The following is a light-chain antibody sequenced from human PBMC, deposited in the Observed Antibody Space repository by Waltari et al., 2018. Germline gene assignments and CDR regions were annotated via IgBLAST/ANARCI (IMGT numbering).Light chain of an antibody. CDR1: NLGSKS. CDR3: QVWDSSSDHYVV. V-gene: IGLV3-21*03. CDR2: DDS. Sequence: SYVLTQPPSVSVAPGKTARITCGGNNLGSKSVPWYQQKPGQAPVLVVYDDSDRPSGIPERFSGSNSGNTATLTISRVEAGDEADYYCQVWDSSSDHYVVFGGGTKLTVL. J-gene: IGLJ2*01.